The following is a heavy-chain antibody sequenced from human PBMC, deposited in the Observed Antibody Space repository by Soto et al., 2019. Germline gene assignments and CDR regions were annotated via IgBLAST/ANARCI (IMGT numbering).Heavy chain of an antibody. Sequence: SETLSRTSAVHGASFSGYCWSWIRQPPGKSLEWIGEINHSGSTNYNPSLKSRVTISVDTSKNQFSLKLSSVTAADTAVYYCARGPGYCSSTSCYTGTWFDAWGQGTLVTVSS. J-gene: IGHJ5*02. D-gene: IGHD2-2*02. CDR2: INHSGST. V-gene: IGHV4-34*01. CDR1: GASFSGYC. CDR3: ARGPGYCSSTSCYTGTWFDA.